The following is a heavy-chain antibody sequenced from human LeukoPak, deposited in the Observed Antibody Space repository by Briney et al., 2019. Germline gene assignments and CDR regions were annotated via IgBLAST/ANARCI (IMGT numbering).Heavy chain of an antibody. Sequence: SVKVSCKASGGTFSSYAISWVRQAPGQGLEWMGGIIPIFGTANYAQKFQGRVTITADESTTTAHMELSSLRSEDTAVYYCAVVPAADYYYYYYTDVWGKGTTVTVSS. J-gene: IGHJ6*03. CDR3: AVVPAADYYYYYYTDV. CDR2: IIPIFGTA. D-gene: IGHD2-2*01. CDR1: GGTFSSYA. V-gene: IGHV1-69*13.